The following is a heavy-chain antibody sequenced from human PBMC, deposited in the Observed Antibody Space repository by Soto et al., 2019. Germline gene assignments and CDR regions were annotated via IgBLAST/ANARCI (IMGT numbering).Heavy chain of an antibody. D-gene: IGHD6-13*01. CDR1: GYTFTSYD. V-gene: IGHV1-8*01. CDR3: ARVRSAAGTGGVDP. CDR2: MNPNSGNT. Sequence: QVQLVQSGAEVKKPGASVKVSCKASGYTFTSYDINWVRQATGQGLEWMGWMNPNSGNTGYAQKFQARGTMARNTSRSTAYMALSSLRSEDTAVYYCARVRSAAGTGGVDPWGQGTVVTVSS. J-gene: IGHJ5*02.